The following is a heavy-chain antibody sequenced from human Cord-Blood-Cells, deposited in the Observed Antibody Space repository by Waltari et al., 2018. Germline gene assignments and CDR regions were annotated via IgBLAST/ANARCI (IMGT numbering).Heavy chain of an antibody. CDR1: GSTFTSYG. J-gene: IGHJ4*02. CDR2: IRAYNSNT. D-gene: IGHD3-10*01. V-gene: IGHV1-18*01. Sequence: QVQLVPSGAEVKKPGASVKVSCKASGSTFTSYGISWVRQAPGQGLEWMGWIRAYNSNTNYAQKLQGRVTMTPEASTSTAYMELRSLRSDDSAVYYCARRDGSVSYRYDYWGQGTLVTVSS. CDR3: ARRDGSVSYRYDY.